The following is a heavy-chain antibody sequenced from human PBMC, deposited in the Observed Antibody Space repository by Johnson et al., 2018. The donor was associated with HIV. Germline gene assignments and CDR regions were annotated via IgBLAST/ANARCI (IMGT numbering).Heavy chain of an antibody. Sequence: VQLVESGGGLVQPGGSLRLSCEGSGFTFDEYGMNWVRQAPGKGLEWVSGINWNGGGTGYIDSVKGRFTISRDNAKNSMFLQMNSLRAEDTAVYYCAREGEGGAFDIWGQGTMVTVSS. D-gene: IGHD3-16*01. CDR3: AREGEGGAFDI. J-gene: IGHJ3*02. CDR1: GFTFDEYG. V-gene: IGHV3-20*04. CDR2: INWNGGGT.